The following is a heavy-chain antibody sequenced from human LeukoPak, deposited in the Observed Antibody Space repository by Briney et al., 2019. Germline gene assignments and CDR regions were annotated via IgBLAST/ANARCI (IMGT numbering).Heavy chain of an antibody. Sequence: GESLKISCKGSGYSFTNYWIGWVRQMPGKGLEWMGIIDPSDSDTRYSPSFQGQVTISADRSFSTAYLQWSSLTASDTAMYYCARQTSMGRSGDYWGQGTLVTVSS. J-gene: IGHJ4*02. CDR1: GYSFTNYW. D-gene: IGHD3-10*01. CDR2: IDPSDSDT. V-gene: IGHV5-51*01. CDR3: ARQTSMGRSGDY.